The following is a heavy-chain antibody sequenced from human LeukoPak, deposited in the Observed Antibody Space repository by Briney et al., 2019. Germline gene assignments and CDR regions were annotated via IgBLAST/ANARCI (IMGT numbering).Heavy chain of an antibody. Sequence: QTGGSLRLSCVVSGLIFGDCWMSWVRQAPGKGLEWVANIKQDGSEKYYVDSVKGRFTISRDNAKNSVYLQMNSLRADDTAVYYCAKGINWNDFRGVDYWGQGTLVTVSS. V-gene: IGHV3-7*01. J-gene: IGHJ4*02. CDR1: GLIFGDCW. D-gene: IGHD1-20*01. CDR3: AKGINWNDFRGVDY. CDR2: IKQDGSEK.